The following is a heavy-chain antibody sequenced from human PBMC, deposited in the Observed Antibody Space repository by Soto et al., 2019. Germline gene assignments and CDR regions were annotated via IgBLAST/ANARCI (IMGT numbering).Heavy chain of an antibody. CDR1: GFTVSSNY. CDR3: AREYSYGYYYYYGMDV. J-gene: IGHJ6*02. CDR2: IYSGGST. D-gene: IGHD5-18*01. Sequence: EVQLVESGGGLIQPGGSLRLSCAASGFTVSSNYMSWVRQAPGKGLEWVSVIYSGGSTDYADSVKGRFTISRDNSKNTLYRQMNSLRAEDTAVYYCAREYSYGYYYYYGMDVWGQGTTVTVSS. V-gene: IGHV3-53*01.